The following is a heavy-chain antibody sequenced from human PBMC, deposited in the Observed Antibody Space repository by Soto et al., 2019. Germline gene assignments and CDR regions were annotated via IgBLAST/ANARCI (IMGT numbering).Heavy chain of an antibody. Sequence: GGSLRLSCAASGFTFSSYAMSWVRQAPGKGLEWVSAISGSGGSTYYEDSVKGRLTISRDNSKNTLYQQMNSLRAEDTAVYYCAKVAGSGYYPFDYWGQGTLVTVSS. CDR1: GFTFSSYA. CDR3: AKVAGSGYYPFDY. D-gene: IGHD3-3*01. CDR2: ISGSGGST. V-gene: IGHV3-23*01. J-gene: IGHJ4*02.